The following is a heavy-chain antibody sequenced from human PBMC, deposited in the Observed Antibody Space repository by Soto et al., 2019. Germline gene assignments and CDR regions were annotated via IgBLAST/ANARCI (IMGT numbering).Heavy chain of an antibody. J-gene: IGHJ5*02. V-gene: IGHV4-31*03. CDR2: IYSSGST. Sequence: QVQLQESGPGLVKPSQTLSLTCSVSGGSISSGGYYWSWVRQHPGKGLEWIGYIYSSGSTYHNPSLESRVSISIDTSKNHFSLKLTSVTAADTAVYFCARGTHTYGYAIDLWGQGTLVTVSS. CDR3: ARGTHTYGYAIDL. CDR1: GGSISSGGYY. D-gene: IGHD5-18*01.